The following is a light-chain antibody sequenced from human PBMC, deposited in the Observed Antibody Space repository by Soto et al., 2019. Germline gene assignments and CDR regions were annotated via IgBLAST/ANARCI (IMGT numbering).Light chain of an antibody. CDR1: QSISTW. CDR2: KAS. CDR3: QQYNSYPWT. Sequence: IQMTQSPSTLSASVGDRVTFTCRASQSISTWLAWYQQKPGKAPKLLIYKASTLEVGVPARFSGSGSGTEFTLTINTLQPADFATYYCQQYNSYPWTFGQGTRV. V-gene: IGKV1-5*03. J-gene: IGKJ1*01.